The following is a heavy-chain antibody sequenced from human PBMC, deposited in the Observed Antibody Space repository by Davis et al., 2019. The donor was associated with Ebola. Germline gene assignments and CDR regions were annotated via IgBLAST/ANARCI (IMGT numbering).Heavy chain of an antibody. CDR1: GYTFTSYG. CDR3: ARDSDLRFLDHPKGYFDY. Sequence: ASVKVSCKASGYTFTSYGISCVRQAPGQGLEWMGIINPSGGSTSYAQKFQGRVTMTRDTSTSTVYMELSSLRSEDTAVYYCARDSDLRFLDHPKGYFDYWGQGTLVTVSS. J-gene: IGHJ4*02. CDR2: INPSGGST. D-gene: IGHD3-3*01. V-gene: IGHV1-46*01.